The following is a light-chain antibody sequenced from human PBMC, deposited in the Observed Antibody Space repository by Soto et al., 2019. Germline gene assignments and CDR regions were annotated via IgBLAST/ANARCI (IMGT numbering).Light chain of an antibody. CDR3: QQYNSYPLT. Sequence: DIQMTQSPSTLSASVGDRVTITCRASQSISYWLAWHQQKQGKAPNLLIYKASTLKSGVPSRFSGSGSGTEFTLTINSLQPDDFATYYCQQYNSYPLTFGGGTKVEIK. J-gene: IGKJ4*01. CDR2: KAS. V-gene: IGKV1-5*03. CDR1: QSISYW.